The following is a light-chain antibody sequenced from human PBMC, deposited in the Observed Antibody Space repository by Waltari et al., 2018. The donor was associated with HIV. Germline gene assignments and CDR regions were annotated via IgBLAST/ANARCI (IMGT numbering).Light chain of an antibody. CDR3: QQRSNWPIT. V-gene: IGKV3-11*01. J-gene: IGKJ5*01. CDR2: GAS. Sequence: EIVLTQSPATLSLSPGERATLSCRASQSVSNSLAWYQQKPGQPPRLLIYGASSRATGIPARFSGSGSGTDFTLTISSLEPGDFGVYYCQQRSNWPITFGQGTRLEIE. CDR1: QSVSNS.